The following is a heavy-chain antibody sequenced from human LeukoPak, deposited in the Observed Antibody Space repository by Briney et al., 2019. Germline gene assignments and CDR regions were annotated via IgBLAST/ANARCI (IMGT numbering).Heavy chain of an antibody. D-gene: IGHD3-3*01. V-gene: IGHV4-4*07. J-gene: IGHJ3*02. Sequence: SETLSLTCTVSGGSISSYYWSWIRQPAGKGLEWIGRIYTSGSTNYNPSLKSRVTMSVDTSKNQFSLKLSSVTAADTAVYYCARDLTRYYDSRWAVDAFDIWGQGTMVTVSS. CDR1: GGSISSYY. CDR3: ARDLTRYYDSRWAVDAFDI. CDR2: IYTSGST.